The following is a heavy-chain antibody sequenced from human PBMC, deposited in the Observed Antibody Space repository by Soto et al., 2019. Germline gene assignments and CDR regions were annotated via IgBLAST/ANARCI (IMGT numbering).Heavy chain of an antibody. Sequence: GGSLRLSCAASGFTFSISVIHGVRQAPGKGLEXVAVXXXDXSXXXYXXXXKGRFTISRDNSKNTLYLQMNSLRAEDTAVYYCAKSGVPSGWIDYWGQGTLVTVSS. CDR1: GFTFSISV. V-gene: IGHV3-30*18. CDR3: AKSGVPSGWIDY. J-gene: IGHJ4*02. D-gene: IGHD6-19*01. CDR2: XXXDXSXX.